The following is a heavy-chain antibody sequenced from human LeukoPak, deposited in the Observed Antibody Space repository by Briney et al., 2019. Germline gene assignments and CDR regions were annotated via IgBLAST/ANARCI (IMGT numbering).Heavy chain of an antibody. CDR1: GYTFTGYH. Sequence: ASVKVSCKASGYTFTGYHMHWVRQAPGQGLEWMGWINPNSGGTNYAQKFQGRVTMTRDTSIGTAYMELSRLRSDDTAVYYCARDSSHYDSCCMDVWGKGTTVTVSS. V-gene: IGHV1-2*02. CDR2: INPNSGGT. CDR3: ARDSSHYDSCCMDV. D-gene: IGHD3-3*01. J-gene: IGHJ6*03.